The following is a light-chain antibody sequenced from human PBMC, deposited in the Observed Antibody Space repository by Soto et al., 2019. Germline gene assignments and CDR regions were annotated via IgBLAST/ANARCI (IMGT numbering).Light chain of an antibody. CDR1: QSVSSNY. V-gene: IGKV3-20*01. CDR2: GAS. CDR3: QQYDTSPRT. Sequence: EVMLTQSPGTLSLSPGERATLSCRASQSVSSNYLAWYQQKSGQAPRLLIYGASNRATGIPDRFSGSGSGTDFTLTIRRLEPEDFAVYYCQQYDTSPRTFGQGTKVGFK. J-gene: IGKJ1*01.